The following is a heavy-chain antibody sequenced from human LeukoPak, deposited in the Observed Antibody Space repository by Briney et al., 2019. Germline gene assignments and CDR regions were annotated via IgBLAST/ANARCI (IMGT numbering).Heavy chain of an antibody. CDR3: AKDPSGETQSFYYYYYGMDV. V-gene: IGHV3-30*18. CDR2: ISYDGSNK. J-gene: IGHJ6*02. Sequence: GGSLRLSCAASGFTFSSYGMHWVRQAPGKGLEWVAVISYDGSNKYYADSVKGRFTISRDNSKNTLYPQMNSLRAEDTAVYYCAKDPSGETQSFYYYYYGMDVWGQGTTVTVSS. D-gene: IGHD2-15*01. CDR1: GFTFSSYG.